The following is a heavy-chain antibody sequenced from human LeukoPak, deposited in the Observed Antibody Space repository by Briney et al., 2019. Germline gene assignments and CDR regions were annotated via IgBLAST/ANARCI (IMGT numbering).Heavy chain of an antibody. CDR2: ISAYNGNT. J-gene: IGHJ4*02. CDR1: GYTFISYG. CDR3: ARDHRYDSSGCPRNFDY. V-gene: IGHV1-18*01. D-gene: IGHD3-22*01. Sequence: GASVKVSCKASGYTFISYGISWVRQAPGQGLEWMGWISAYNGNTNYAQKFQGRVTMTTDTSTSTAYMELRSLRSDDTAVYYCARDHRYDSSGCPRNFDYWGQGTLVTVSS.